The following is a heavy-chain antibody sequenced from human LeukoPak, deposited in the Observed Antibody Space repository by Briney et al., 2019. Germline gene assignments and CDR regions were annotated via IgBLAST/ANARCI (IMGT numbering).Heavy chain of an antibody. CDR1: GGSISSYY. V-gene: IGHV4-59*01. D-gene: IGHD6-19*01. CDR2: IYYSGST. J-gene: IGHJ4*02. Sequence: PSETLSLTCTVSGGSISSYYWSWIRHPPGKGLEWIGYIYYSGSTNYNPSLKSRVTISVDTSKNQFSLKLSSVTAADTAVYYCARERSGWYYYFDYWGQGTLVTVSS. CDR3: ARERSGWYYYFDY.